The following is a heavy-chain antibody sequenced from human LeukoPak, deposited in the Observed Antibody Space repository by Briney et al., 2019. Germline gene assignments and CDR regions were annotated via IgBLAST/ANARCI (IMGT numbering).Heavy chain of an antibody. V-gene: IGHV1-2*02. D-gene: IGHD3-16*02. CDR2: INPKSDST. CDR3: ARTFGGIIVLPYI. CDR1: GYTLTGYY. J-gene: IGHJ4*02. Sequence: ASVKVSCKASGYTLTGYYMHWVRQAPGQGLEWMGWINPKSDSTNYAQKFQGRVTMTRDTSINTAYMELSGLRSDDTAIYYCARTFGGIIVLPYIWGQGTLVTVSS.